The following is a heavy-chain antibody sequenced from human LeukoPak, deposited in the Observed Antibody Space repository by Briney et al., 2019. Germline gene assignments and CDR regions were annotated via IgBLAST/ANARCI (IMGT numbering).Heavy chain of an antibody. D-gene: IGHD4-17*01. Sequence: GGSLRLSCAASGFTFDDYAMHWVRQAPGKGLEWVSGISWNSGSIGYVDSVKGRFTISRDNAKNSLYLQMNSLRAEDTAVYYCARDDYGDSGPLDVWGKGTTVTVSS. CDR3: ARDDYGDSGPLDV. CDR1: GFTFDDYA. J-gene: IGHJ6*04. CDR2: ISWNSGSI. V-gene: IGHV3-9*01.